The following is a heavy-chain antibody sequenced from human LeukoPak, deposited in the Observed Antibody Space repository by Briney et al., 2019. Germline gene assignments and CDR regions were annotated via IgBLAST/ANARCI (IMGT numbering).Heavy chain of an antibody. Sequence: GGSLRLSCTASGINFRAYWMSWVRQAPGKGLEWVANIKQDGSDKYYVDSVKDRFTISRDNAKNSLYLQMNSLRAEDTAVYYCAIIPRAAAGPSARSPFHYWGQETLVTVSS. CDR3: AIIPRAAAGPSARSPFHY. CDR1: GINFRAYW. D-gene: IGHD6-13*01. J-gene: IGHJ4*02. CDR2: IKQDGSDK. V-gene: IGHV3-7*01.